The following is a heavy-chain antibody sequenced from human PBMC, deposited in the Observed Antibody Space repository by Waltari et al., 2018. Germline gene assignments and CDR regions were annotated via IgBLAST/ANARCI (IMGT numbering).Heavy chain of an antibody. CDR3: ARGRRYDYVWGSYRPTDY. D-gene: IGHD3-16*02. CDR2: IYSGGST. Sequence: EVQLVESGGGLIQPGGSLRLSCAASGFTVSSNYMSWVRQAPGKGLEWVSVIYSGGSTYHADSVKGRFTISRDNSKNTLYLQMNSLRAEDTAVYYCARGRRYDYVWGSYRPTDYWGQGTLVTVSS. CDR1: GFTVSSNY. V-gene: IGHV3-53*01. J-gene: IGHJ4*02.